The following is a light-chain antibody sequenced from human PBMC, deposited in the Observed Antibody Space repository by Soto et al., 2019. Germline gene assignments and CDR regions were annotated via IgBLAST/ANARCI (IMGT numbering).Light chain of an antibody. Sequence: QSALTQPASVSGSPGQSITISCTGTSSDVGGYNYVSWYQQDPGKAPKLMIYDVSNRPSGVSNRFSGSKSGNTASLTISGLQAEDEADYYCSSYTSSSPCVFGTGTKLTVL. J-gene: IGLJ1*01. CDR1: SSDVGGYNY. CDR3: SSYTSSSPCV. V-gene: IGLV2-14*01. CDR2: DVS.